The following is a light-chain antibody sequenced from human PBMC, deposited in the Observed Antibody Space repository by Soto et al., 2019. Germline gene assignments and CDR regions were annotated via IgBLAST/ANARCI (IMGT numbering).Light chain of an antibody. CDR2: GAS. CDR1: QSVSSSF. Sequence: EIVLTQSPGTLSLSPGERATLSCRASQSVSSSFLAWYQQKPGQAPRLLIYGASSRATGIPDRFSGSGSGNDFTLTISRLEPEDFEVYYFQQYGSSPPWTFGQGTKVEI. V-gene: IGKV3-20*01. CDR3: QQYGSSPPWT. J-gene: IGKJ1*01.